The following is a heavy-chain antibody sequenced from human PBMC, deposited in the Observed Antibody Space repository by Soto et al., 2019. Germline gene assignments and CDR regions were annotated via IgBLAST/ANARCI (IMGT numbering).Heavy chain of an antibody. CDR1: GFTFSSYA. CDR3: ARDPPDYYGSGRNNWFDP. D-gene: IGHD3-10*01. V-gene: IGHV3-23*01. Sequence: EVQLLESGGGLVQPGGSLRLSCAASGFTFSSYAMSWVRQAPGKGLEWVSAISGSGGSTYYADSVKGRFTISRDNSKNTLYLQMNSLRAEDTAVYYCARDPPDYYGSGRNNWFDPWGQGTLVTVSS. J-gene: IGHJ5*02. CDR2: ISGSGGST.